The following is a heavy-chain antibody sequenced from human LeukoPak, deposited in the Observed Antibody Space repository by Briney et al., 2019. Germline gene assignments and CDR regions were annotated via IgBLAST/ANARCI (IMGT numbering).Heavy chain of an antibody. Sequence: PGGSLRLSCAASGFTFSSYGMNWVRQAPGKGLEWVSYISSGGSAIYYADSVKGRFTISRDNAKNSLYLQMNSLRAEDTAVYYCARDCPHCDYWGRGTLVTVSS. CDR2: ISSGGSAI. CDR3: ARDCPHCDY. J-gene: IGHJ4*02. V-gene: IGHV3-48*03. CDR1: GFTFSSYG.